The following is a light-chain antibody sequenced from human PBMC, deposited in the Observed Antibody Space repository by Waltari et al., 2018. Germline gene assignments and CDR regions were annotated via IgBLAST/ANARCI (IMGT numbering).Light chain of an antibody. CDR3: QVWDSSVWV. Sequence: SYVLTQPPSVSVAPGKTARITCGGNNIGSKSVHWYQQKPGQAPVLVIYYDSDRPSGIPERFSGSNSGNTATLTISRVEAGDEAVYYCQVWDSSVWVFGGGTKLTVL. V-gene: IGLV3-21*04. J-gene: IGLJ3*02. CDR2: YDS. CDR1: NIGSKS.